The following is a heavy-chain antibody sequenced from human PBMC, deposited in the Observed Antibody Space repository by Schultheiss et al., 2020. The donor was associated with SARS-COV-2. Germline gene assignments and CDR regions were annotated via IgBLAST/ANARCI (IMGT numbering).Heavy chain of an antibody. CDR1: GGSISSGGYS. Sequence: SQTLSLTCAVSGGSISSGGYSWSWIRQPPGKGLEWIGYIYHSGSTYYNPSLKSRVTISVDRSKNQFSLKLSSVTAADTAVYYCARGSGVPSSGMDVWGQGTTVTV. CDR3: ARGSGVPSSGMDV. V-gene: IGHV4-30-2*01. CDR2: IYHSGST. D-gene: IGHD3-10*01. J-gene: IGHJ6*02.